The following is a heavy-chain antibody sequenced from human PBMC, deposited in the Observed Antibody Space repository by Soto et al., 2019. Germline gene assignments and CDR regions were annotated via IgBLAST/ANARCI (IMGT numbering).Heavy chain of an antibody. CDR3: ARGVNTDYYDSSGYYPTAGFDP. J-gene: IGHJ5*02. Sequence: WASVKVSCKASGYTFTSYGISWVRQAPGQGLEWMGWISAYNGNTNYAQKLQGRVTMTTDTSTSTAYMELRSLRSDDTAVYYCARGVNTDYYDSSGYYPTAGFDPWGQGTLVADSS. CDR2: ISAYNGNT. CDR1: GYTFTSYG. V-gene: IGHV1-18*04. D-gene: IGHD3-22*01.